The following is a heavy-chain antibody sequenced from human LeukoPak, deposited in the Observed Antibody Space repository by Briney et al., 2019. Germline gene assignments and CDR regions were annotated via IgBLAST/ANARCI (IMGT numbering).Heavy chain of an antibody. V-gene: IGHV4-61*02. CDR3: ARVLVVPAAPGGYYYYYMDV. CDR2: IYTSGST. J-gene: IGHJ6*03. CDR1: GGSISSGSYY. D-gene: IGHD2-2*01. Sequence: SETLSLTCTVSGGSISSGSYYWSWIRQPAGKGLEWIGRIYTSGSTNYNPSLKSRVTISVDTSKNQFSLKLSSVAAADTAVYYCARVLVVPAAPGGYYYYYMDVWGKGTTVTVSS.